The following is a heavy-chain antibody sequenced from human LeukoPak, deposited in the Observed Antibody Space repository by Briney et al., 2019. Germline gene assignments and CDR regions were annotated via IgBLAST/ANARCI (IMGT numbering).Heavy chain of an antibody. V-gene: IGHV1-18*01. CDR1: GYAFISYD. Sequence: APVKVSCKASGYAFISYDFSWVRQAPGQGLEWMGWISAYNNSTNYAQKLQGRVTMTTDTSTSTAYMELRSLRSDDTAVYYCARGLHYGDYWGQGTLVTVSS. D-gene: IGHD3-16*01. J-gene: IGHJ4*02. CDR2: ISAYNNST. CDR3: ARGLHYGDY.